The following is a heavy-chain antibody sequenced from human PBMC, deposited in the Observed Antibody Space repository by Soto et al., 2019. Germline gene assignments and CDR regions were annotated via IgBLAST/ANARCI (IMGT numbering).Heavy chain of an antibody. Sequence: EVQLVESGGGLVQPGGSLRLSCAASGFTFSSYWMTWVRQAPGKGLEWVANIKQDESKRYYVDSVEGRFTISRDNAKNSLFLQMNSLRAEDTAVYYSARDSSPSYSSRWYDAFDIWGQGTMVTVSS. CDR3: ARDSSPSYSSRWYDAFDI. CDR2: IKQDESKR. V-gene: IGHV3-7*05. D-gene: IGHD6-13*01. CDR1: GFTFSSYW. J-gene: IGHJ3*02.